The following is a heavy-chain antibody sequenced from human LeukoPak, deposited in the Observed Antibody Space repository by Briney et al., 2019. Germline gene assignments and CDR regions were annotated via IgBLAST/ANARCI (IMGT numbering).Heavy chain of an antibody. CDR1: GFILSDYN. CDR3: TRDVSATARAYDY. CDR2: IAISGTYI. J-gene: IGHJ4*02. D-gene: IGHD1-26*01. Sequence: PGGPLRLSCAASGFILSDYNMNWVRQAPGKGLEWVSFIAISGTYITYADSVKGRFTISRENAKNSLYLQMNSLRAEDTAVYYCTRDVSATARAYDYWGQRTLVTVSS. V-gene: IGHV3-21*01.